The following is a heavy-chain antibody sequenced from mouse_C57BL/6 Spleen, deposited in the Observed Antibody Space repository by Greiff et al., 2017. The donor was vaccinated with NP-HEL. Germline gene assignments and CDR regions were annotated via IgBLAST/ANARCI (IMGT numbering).Heavy chain of an antibody. Sequence: QVQLRQSGAELAKPGASVKLSCKASGYTFTSYWMHWVKQRPGQGLEWIGYINPSSGYTKYNQKFKDKATLTADKSSSTAYMQLSSLTYEDSAVYYCARHYYGSSYVGAMDYWGQGTSVTVSS. CDR3: ARHYYGSSYVGAMDY. J-gene: IGHJ4*01. CDR1: GYTFTSYW. V-gene: IGHV1-7*01. D-gene: IGHD1-1*01. CDR2: INPSSGYT.